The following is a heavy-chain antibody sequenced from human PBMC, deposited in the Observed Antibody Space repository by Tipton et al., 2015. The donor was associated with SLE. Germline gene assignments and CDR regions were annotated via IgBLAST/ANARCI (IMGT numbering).Heavy chain of an antibody. CDR2: VFRGGST. Sequence: TLSLTCSVYGDSLSGQYWSWIRQPPGKGLEWIGEVFRGGSTNYSPSLESRVTITVDMSKNQFSPRLISVTAADTAVYYCARARYFDLWGRGTLVTVSS. J-gene: IGHJ2*01. CDR1: GDSLSGQY. V-gene: IGHV4-34*12. CDR3: ARARYFDL.